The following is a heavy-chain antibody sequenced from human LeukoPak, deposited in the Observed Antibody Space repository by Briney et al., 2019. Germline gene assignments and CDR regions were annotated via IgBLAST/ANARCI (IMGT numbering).Heavy chain of an antibody. D-gene: IGHD6-13*01. Sequence: PSETLSLTCTVSGGSISSSSYYWGWIRQPPGKGLEWIGSIYYSGSTYYNPSLKSRVTISVDTSKNQFSLKLSSVTAADTAVYCCARPGSFNNWFDPWGQGTLVTVSS. CDR1: GGSISSSSYY. J-gene: IGHJ5*02. CDR3: ARPGSFNNWFDP. V-gene: IGHV4-39*01. CDR2: IYYSGST.